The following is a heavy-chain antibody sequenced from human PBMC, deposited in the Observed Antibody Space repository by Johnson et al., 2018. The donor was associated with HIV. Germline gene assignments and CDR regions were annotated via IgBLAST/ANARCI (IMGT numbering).Heavy chain of an antibody. CDR2: ISYDGRHQ. CDR3: AKDPGWFGEPGDAFDI. J-gene: IGHJ3*02. V-gene: IGHV3-30*04. Sequence: VQLVESGGGVVQPGRSLSLSCAASGFTFSSYAMNWVRQAPGKGLEWVAVISYDGRHQDYADSVKGRCTISRDNSKNTLYLQMNSLRAEDTAVYYCAKDPGWFGEPGDAFDIWGQGTMVTVSS. CDR1: GFTFSSYA. D-gene: IGHD3-10*01.